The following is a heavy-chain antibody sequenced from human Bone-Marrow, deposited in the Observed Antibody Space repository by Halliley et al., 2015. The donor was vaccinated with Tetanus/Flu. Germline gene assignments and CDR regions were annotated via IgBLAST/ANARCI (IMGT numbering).Heavy chain of an antibody. J-gene: IGHJ3*01. V-gene: IGHV5-51*01. CDR2: ISPGASHT. CDR3: ARHDTAENDQIGFDF. D-gene: IGHD1-1*01. Sequence: GIISPGASHTRYGPSFQGQVPVSADKAINTAYLQWSSLKASDTAIYYCARHDTAENDQIGFDFWGQGTMVTVSS.